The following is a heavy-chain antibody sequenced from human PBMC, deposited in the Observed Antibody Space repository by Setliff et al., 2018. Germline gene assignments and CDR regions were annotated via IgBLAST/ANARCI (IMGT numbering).Heavy chain of an antibody. CDR2: IYTSWST. CDR3: ARVIPVETASLEYYMDV. V-gene: IGHV4-61*09. D-gene: IGHD1-1*01. J-gene: IGHJ6*03. Sequence: TSETLSLTCTVSGDSISSRTYYWSWIRQPAGKGLEWIGHIYTSWSTNYNPSLKSRLTISVDTSKNQFSLTLTSVTAADTAVYYCARVIPVETASLEYYMDVWSKGTTVTVS. CDR1: GDSISSRTYY.